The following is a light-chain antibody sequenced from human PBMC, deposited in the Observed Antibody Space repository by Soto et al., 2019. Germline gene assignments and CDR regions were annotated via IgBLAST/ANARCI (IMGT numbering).Light chain of an antibody. CDR3: SSHAGSNNLV. CDR1: SSDVGGYNY. V-gene: IGLV2-8*01. Sequence: QSALTQPPSASGSPGQSVTISCTGTSSDVGGYNYVSRYQQHPGKAPKRMIYEVSKRPSGVADRFSGSKPGNTGSLTVSGLQAEDEADYCCSSHAGSNNLVFGGGTKVTVL. J-gene: IGLJ2*01. CDR2: EVS.